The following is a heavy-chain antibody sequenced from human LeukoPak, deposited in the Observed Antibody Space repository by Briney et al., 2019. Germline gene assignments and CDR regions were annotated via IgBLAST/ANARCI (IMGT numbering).Heavy chain of an antibody. CDR1: GFTFSSYW. Sequence: GGSLRLSCAASGFTFSSYWMSWVRQGPGEGLEWVANIKQDGSDKYYVDSVKGRFTISRDNSKSSLYLQMNSLRAEDTAVYYCARGSEGGYTYGFDYWGQGTRVTVSS. CDR2: IKQDGSDK. D-gene: IGHD5-18*01. CDR3: ARGSEGGYTYGFDY. V-gene: IGHV3-7*01. J-gene: IGHJ4*02.